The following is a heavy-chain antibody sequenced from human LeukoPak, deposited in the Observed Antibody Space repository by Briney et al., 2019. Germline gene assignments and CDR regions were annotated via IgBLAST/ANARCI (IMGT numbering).Heavy chain of an antibody. CDR1: GFTFSSYS. D-gene: IGHD3-16*01. Sequence: GGSLRLSCAASGFTFSSYSMNWVCQAPGKGLEWVSVIYSGGSTYYADSVKGRFTISRDNSENTLYLEMNSLRAEDTAVYYCAKGPPWGNGMDVWGQGTTVTVSS. CDR3: AKGPPWGNGMDV. V-gene: IGHV3-53*05. CDR2: IYSGGST. J-gene: IGHJ6*02.